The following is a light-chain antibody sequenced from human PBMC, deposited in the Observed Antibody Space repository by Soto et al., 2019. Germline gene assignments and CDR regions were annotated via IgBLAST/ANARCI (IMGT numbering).Light chain of an antibody. CDR2: GAS. V-gene: IGKV3-20*01. CDR3: QQYNSYSWT. J-gene: IGKJ1*01. Sequence: EIVLTHSPGTLSLSPCERATLSSSASQSISTTYLTWYQQRPGQPPRLLIYGASNRATGIPARFSGSGSGTDFTLTIGSLQPDDFATYYCQQYNSYSWTFGQGTKVDNK. CDR1: QSISTTY.